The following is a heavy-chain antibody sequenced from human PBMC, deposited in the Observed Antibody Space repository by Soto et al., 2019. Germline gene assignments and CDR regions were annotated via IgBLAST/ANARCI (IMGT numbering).Heavy chain of an antibody. CDR3: ARDIGVWLAVWFDP. CDR2: INWNGGST. J-gene: IGHJ5*02. CDR1: GFTFDDYG. Sequence: EVQLVESGGGVVRPGGSLRLSCAASGFTFDDYGMSWVRQAPGKGLEWVSGINWNGGSTGYADSVKGRFTISRDNAKNSLYLQKYSLRAEDTALYHCARDIGVWLAVWFDPWGQGTLVTVSS. D-gene: IGHD3-9*01. V-gene: IGHV3-20*01.